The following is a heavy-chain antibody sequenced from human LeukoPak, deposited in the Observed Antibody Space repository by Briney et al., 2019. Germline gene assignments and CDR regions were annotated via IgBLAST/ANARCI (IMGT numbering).Heavy chain of an antibody. Sequence: SWGSLRFSCAASGFTFSCLQMNWVRQAPGKGLEGVSYISSSGSTIYYADSVKGRFTISRDNAKNSLYLQMNSLRAEDTAVYYCARDPSVSYYGSGSYLDYWGQGTLVTVSS. CDR1: GFTFSCLQ. CDR3: ARDPSVSYYGSGSYLDY. D-gene: IGHD3-10*01. V-gene: IGHV3-48*03. J-gene: IGHJ4*02. CDR2: ISSSGSTI.